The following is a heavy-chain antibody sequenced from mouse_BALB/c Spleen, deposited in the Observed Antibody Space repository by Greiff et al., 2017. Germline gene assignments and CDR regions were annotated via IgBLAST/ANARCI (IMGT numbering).Heavy chain of an antibody. CDR1: GFNIKDTY. CDR2: IDPANGNT. CDR3: APLYYYGSSSDY. J-gene: IGHJ2*01. D-gene: IGHD1-1*01. Sequence: EVQLQQSGAELVKPGASVKLSCTASGFNIKDTYMHWVKQRPEQGLEWIGRIDPANGNTKYDPKFQGKATITADTSSNTAYLQLSSLTSEDTAVYYCAPLYYYGSSSDYWGQGTTLTVSS. V-gene: IGHV14-3*02.